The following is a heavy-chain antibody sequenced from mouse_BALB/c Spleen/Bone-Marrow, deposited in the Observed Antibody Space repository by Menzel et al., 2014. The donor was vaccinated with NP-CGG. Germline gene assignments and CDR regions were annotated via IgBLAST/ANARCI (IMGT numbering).Heavy chain of an antibody. D-gene: IGHD2-4*01. Sequence: VQLQQSGAELVRPGTSVKSCKASGYAFTNYLIEWVKQRPGQGLEWIGVINPGSGGTNYNEKFKGKATLTADKSSSTAYIQLSSLTSDDSAVYFCARDGDYDEGYAMDYWGQGTSVTVSS. CDR3: ARDGDYDEGYAMDY. CDR1: GYAFTNYL. J-gene: IGHJ4*01. CDR2: INPGSGGT. V-gene: IGHV1-54*01.